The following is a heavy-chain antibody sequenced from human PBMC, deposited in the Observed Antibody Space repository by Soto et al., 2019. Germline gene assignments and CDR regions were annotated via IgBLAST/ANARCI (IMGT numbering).Heavy chain of an antibody. V-gene: IGHV3-48*01. J-gene: IGHJ4*02. CDR1: GFAFSSYS. Sequence: GGSLRLSCAASGFAFSSYSMNWVRQAPGKGLEWVSYISGSSTTIYYADSVKGRFTISRDNAKNSLYLQMNSLRAEDTAVYYCARDGYDSSGYSSSLDYWGQGT. CDR3: ARDGYDSSGYSSSLDY. D-gene: IGHD3-22*01. CDR2: ISGSSTTI.